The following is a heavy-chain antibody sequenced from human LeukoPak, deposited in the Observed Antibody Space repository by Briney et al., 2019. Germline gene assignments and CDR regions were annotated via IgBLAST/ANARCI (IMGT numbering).Heavy chain of an antibody. D-gene: IGHD1-26*01. V-gene: IGHV3-30*03. CDR1: GFTFSTYA. J-gene: IGHJ4*02. Sequence: PGGSLRLSCAASGFTFSTYAMSWVRQAPGKGLEWVAVISYDGSNKYYADSVKGRFIISRDNSKNTLYLQMNSLRAEDTAVYYCAVGLWEPPGDFDYWGQGTLVTVSS. CDR2: ISYDGSNK. CDR3: AVGLWEPPGDFDY.